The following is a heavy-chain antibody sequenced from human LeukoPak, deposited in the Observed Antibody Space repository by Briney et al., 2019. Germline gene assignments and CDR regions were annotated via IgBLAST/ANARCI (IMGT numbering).Heavy chain of an antibody. V-gene: IGHV3-30*18. CDR3: AKGYYGSGSYLDY. Sequence: GGSLRLSCAASGFTFSSYGMHWVRQAPGKGLEWVAVISYDGSNKYYADSVKGRFTISRDNSKNTLYLQMNSLRAEDTAVYYCAKGYYGSGSYLDYWGQGTLVTISS. J-gene: IGHJ4*02. CDR2: ISYDGSNK. D-gene: IGHD3-10*01. CDR1: GFTFSSYG.